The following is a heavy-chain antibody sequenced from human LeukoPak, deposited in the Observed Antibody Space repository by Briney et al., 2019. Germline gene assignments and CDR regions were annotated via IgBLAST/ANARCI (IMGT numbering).Heavy chain of an antibody. J-gene: IGHJ3*02. V-gene: IGHV7-4-1*02. CDR3: ASHTSRSTIQGAFDI. Sequence: ASVKVSCKASGYTFTNYAMNWVRQAPGQGLEWMGWINTNTGNPAYAQGFTGRFVSSLDTSVSTAYLQISSLKAEDTAVYYCASHTSRSTIQGAFDIWGQGTMVTLSS. CDR1: GYTFTNYA. CDR2: INTNTGNP. D-gene: IGHD2/OR15-2a*01.